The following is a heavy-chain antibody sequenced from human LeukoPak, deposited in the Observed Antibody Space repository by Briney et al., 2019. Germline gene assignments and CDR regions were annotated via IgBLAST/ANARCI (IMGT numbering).Heavy chain of an antibody. V-gene: IGHV4-39*02. CDR1: GGSISSSSYY. J-gene: IGHJ5*02. CDR3: ARDQDYYGSGSHGPDH. D-gene: IGHD3-10*01. CDR2: IYYSGST. Sequence: SETLSLTCTVSGGSISSSSYYWGWIRQPPGKGLEWIGSIYYSGSTYYNPSLKSRVTISVDTSKIQFSLKLNSVIVADTAIYYCARDQDYYGSGSHGPDHWGQGILVTVSS.